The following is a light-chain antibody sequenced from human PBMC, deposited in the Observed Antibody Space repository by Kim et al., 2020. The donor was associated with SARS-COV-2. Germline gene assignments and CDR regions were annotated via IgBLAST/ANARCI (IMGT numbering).Light chain of an antibody. CDR2: WAS. V-gene: IGKV4-1*01. CDR3: QQYFSSPYT. CDR1: QSFLYSSNIKNF. Sequence: RSTINCKSSQSFLYSSNIKNFLAWYQQKPGQPPKVLIYWASTRESGVPDRFSGSGSATDFTLTISSLQAEDVAVYFCQQYFSSPYTFGQGTKLEI. J-gene: IGKJ2*01.